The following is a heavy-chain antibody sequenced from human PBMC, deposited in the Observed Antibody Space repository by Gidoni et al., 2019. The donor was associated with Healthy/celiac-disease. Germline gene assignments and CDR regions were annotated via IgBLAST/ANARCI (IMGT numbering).Heavy chain of an antibody. CDR1: GFTFSSYA. CDR2: ISGSGGST. D-gene: IGHD3-9*01. CDR3: AKDRDILTLWGFHFDY. Sequence: EVQLLESGGGLVQPGGSLRLSCADSGFTFSSYAMSWVRQAPGKGLEWVSAISGSGGSTYYADSVKGRFTISRDNSKNTLYLQMNSLRAEDTAVYYCAKDRDILTLWGFHFDYWGQGTLVTVSS. J-gene: IGHJ4*02. V-gene: IGHV3-23*01.